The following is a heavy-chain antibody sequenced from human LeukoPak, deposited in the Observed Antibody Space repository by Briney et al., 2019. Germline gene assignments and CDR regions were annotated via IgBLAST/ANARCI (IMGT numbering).Heavy chain of an antibody. V-gene: IGHV3-69-1*01. CDR2: IGSTI. D-gene: IGHD1-26*01. J-gene: IGHJ6*03. CDR3: ARDRGIVGTTGYYYMDV. CDR1: GYTFSDYW. Sequence: GGSLRLSCAASGYTFSDYWMHWVRQAPGKGLEWVSYIGSTIYYADSVKGRFTISRDNAKNSLYLQMNSLRAEDTAVYYCARDRGIVGTTGYYYMDVWGKGTTVTVSS.